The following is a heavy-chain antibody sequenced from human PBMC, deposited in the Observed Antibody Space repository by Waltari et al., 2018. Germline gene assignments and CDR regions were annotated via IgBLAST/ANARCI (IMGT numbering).Heavy chain of an antibody. D-gene: IGHD3-22*01. CDR3: ARGKPYYYDSSGPFDY. V-gene: IGHV4-38-2*01. CDR1: GYSISSGYY. J-gene: IGHJ4*02. CDR2: IYHSGST. Sequence: QVQLQESGPGLVKPSETLSLTCAVSGYSISSGYYWGWIRQPPGKGLEWIGSIYHSGSTYYNPSLKSRVTISVDTSKNQFSLKLSSVTAADTAVYDCARGKPYYYDSSGPFDYWGQGTLVTVSS.